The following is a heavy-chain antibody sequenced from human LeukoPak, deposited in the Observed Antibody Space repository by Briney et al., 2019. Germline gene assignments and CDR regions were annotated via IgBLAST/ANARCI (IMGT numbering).Heavy chain of an antibody. Sequence: PGGSLRPSCAASGFIFEDYTMHWVRQPPGKGLEWVSLITTNGAGSYYTDSVKGRFTVSRDDSKNSLFLQMNSLRTEDTGFYYCAKDRPGGSSCLFDTWGQGTLVTVST. CDR2: ITTNGAGS. D-gene: IGHD2-15*01. J-gene: IGHJ4*02. CDR3: AKDRPGGSSCLFDT. V-gene: IGHV3-43*01. CDR1: GFIFEDYT.